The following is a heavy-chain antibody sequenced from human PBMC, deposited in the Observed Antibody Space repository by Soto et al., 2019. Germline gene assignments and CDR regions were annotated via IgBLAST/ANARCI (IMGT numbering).Heavy chain of an antibody. CDR2: IYWDDDK. CDR1: GGSISSGDYY. J-gene: IGHJ4*02. Sequence: TLSLTCTVSGGSISSGDYYWSWIRQPPGKALEWLALIYWDDDKRYSPFLKSRLTITKATSKNQVVLTMTNMDPVDTATYYCAHRRSSSSTYYFDYWGQGTLVTVSS. D-gene: IGHD6-13*01. CDR3: AHRRSSSSTYYFDY. V-gene: IGHV2-5*08.